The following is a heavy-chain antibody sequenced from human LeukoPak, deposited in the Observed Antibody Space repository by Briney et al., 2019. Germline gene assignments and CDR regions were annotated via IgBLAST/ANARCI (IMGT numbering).Heavy chain of an antibody. Sequence: ASVKVSCKASGYTFTSYGISWVRQAPGQGLEWMGWISAYNGNTNYAQKLQGRVTMTTDTSTSTAYMELRSLRSDDTAVYYCARKFLGYCSSTSCLYGMDVWGEGTTVTVSS. D-gene: IGHD2-2*01. V-gene: IGHV1-18*04. J-gene: IGHJ6*04. CDR2: ISAYNGNT. CDR3: ARKFLGYCSSTSCLYGMDV. CDR1: GYTFTSYG.